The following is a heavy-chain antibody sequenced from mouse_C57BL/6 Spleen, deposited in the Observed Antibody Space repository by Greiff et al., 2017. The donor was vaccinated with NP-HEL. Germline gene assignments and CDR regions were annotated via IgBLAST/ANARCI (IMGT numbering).Heavy chain of an antibody. CDR1: GYAFSSYW. Sequence: VKLMESGAELVKPGASVKISCKASGYAFSSYWMNWVKQRPGKGLEWIGQIYPGDGDTNYNGKFKGKATLTADKSSSTAYMQLSSLTAEDSAVYFCARYLFTTVVFDYWGQGTTLTVSS. V-gene: IGHV1-80*01. CDR3: ARYLFTTVVFDY. CDR2: IYPGDGDT. D-gene: IGHD1-1*01. J-gene: IGHJ2*01.